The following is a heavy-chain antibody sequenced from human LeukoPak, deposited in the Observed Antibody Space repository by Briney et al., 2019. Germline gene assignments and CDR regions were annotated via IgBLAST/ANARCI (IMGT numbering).Heavy chain of an antibody. J-gene: IGHJ4*02. D-gene: IGHD3-10*01. CDR2: INHSGST. V-gene: IGHV4-34*01. Sequence: SETLSLTCAVYGGPFSGYYWSWIRQPPGKGLEWIGEINHSGSTNYNPSLKSRVTISVDTSKNQFSLKLSSVTAADTAVHYCARHEGDYYGSGSYYYYFDYWGQGTLVTVSS. CDR1: GGPFSGYY. CDR3: ARHEGDYYGSGSYYYYFDY.